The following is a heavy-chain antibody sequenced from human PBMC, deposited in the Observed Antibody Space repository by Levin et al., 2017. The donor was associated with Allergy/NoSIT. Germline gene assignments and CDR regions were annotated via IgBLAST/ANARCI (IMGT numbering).Heavy chain of an antibody. V-gene: IGHV3-21*01. CDR2: ISSSSSYI. CDR3: ARGGTTVVTPHDY. Sequence: GGSLRLSCAASGFTFSSYSMNWVRQAPGKGLEWVSSISSSSSYIYYADSVKGRFTISRDNAKNSLYLQMNSLRAEDTAVYYCARGGTTVVTPHDYWGQGTLVTVSS. J-gene: IGHJ4*02. D-gene: IGHD4-23*01. CDR1: GFTFSSYS.